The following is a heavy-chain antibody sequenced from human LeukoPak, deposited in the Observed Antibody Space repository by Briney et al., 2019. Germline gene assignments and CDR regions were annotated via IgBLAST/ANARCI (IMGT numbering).Heavy chain of an antibody. CDR2: IIPIFGTA. CDR3: ATNIAVAGLGAFDI. D-gene: IGHD6-19*01. V-gene: IGHV1-69*13. Sequence: SVKVSCKASGGTFSSYTISWVRQAPGQGLEWMGGIIPIFGTANYAQKFQGRVTITADESTSTAYMELSSLRSGDTAVYYCATNIAVAGLGAFDIWGQGTMVTVSS. CDR1: GGTFSSYT. J-gene: IGHJ3*02.